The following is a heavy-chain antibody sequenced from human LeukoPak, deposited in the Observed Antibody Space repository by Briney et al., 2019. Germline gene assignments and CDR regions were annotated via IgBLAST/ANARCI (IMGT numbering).Heavy chain of an antibody. CDR1: GYTFTGYY. CDR3: ARGLYCGGDCYRLRYYYYMDV. J-gene: IGHJ6*03. V-gene: IGHV1-2*02. CDR2: INPNSGGT. Sequence: GASVKVSCKASGYTFTGYYMHWVRQAPGQGLEWMGWINPNSGGTNYAQKFQGRVTMTRDTSISTAYMELSRLRSDDTAVYYCARGLYCGGDCYRLRYYYYMDVWGKGTTVTVSS. D-gene: IGHD2-21*01.